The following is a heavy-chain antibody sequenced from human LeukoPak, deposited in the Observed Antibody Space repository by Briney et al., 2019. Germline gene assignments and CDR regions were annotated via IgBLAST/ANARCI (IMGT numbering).Heavy chain of an antibody. V-gene: IGHV4-59*12. J-gene: IGHJ6*03. Sequence: SETLSLTCTVSGGSISSYYWSWIRQPPGKGLEWIGYIYYSGSTNYNPSLKSRVTISVDTSKNQFSLKLSSVTAADTAVYYCARDCRSRLVVIPVSTPYYHYYMDVWGKGTTVTVSS. CDR2: IYYSGST. D-gene: IGHD2-2*01. CDR1: GGSISSYY. CDR3: ARDCRSRLVVIPVSTPYYHYYMDV.